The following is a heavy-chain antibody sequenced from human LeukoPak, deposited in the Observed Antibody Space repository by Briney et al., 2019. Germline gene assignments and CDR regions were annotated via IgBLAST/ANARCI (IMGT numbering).Heavy chain of an antibody. J-gene: IGHJ4*02. CDR2: ISSSSSTI. D-gene: IGHD3-22*01. Sequence: RGSLRLSCAASGFTFSSYRMNWVRQAPGKGLEWVSYISSSSSTIYYADSVKGRFTISRDNAKNSLYLQMNSLRDEDTAVYYCARGSYYYDSSGYPGRGYWGQGTLVTVSS. CDR1: GFTFSSYR. V-gene: IGHV3-48*02. CDR3: ARGSYYYDSSGYPGRGY.